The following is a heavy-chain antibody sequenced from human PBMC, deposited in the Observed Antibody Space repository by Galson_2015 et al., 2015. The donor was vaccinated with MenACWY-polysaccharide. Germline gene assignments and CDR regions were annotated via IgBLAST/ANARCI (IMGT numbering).Heavy chain of an antibody. CDR1: GSSISSYY. V-gene: IGHV4-59*01. J-gene: IGHJ4*02. CDR3: ARGRHYYDSRGEQGPTLDY. D-gene: IGHD3-22*01. Sequence: SETLSLTCTVSGSSISSYYWSWIRQPPGKGLEWIGYIYYSGSTNYNPSLKSRVTISVDTSKNQFSLKLSSVTAADTAVYYCARGRHYYDSRGEQGPTLDYWGQGTLVTVSS. CDR2: IYYSGST.